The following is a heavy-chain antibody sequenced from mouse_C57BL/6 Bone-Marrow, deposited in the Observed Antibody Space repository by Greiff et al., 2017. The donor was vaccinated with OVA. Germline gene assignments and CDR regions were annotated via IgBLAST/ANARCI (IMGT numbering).Heavy chain of an antibody. D-gene: IGHD3-3*01. Sequence: VQLQQSGPELVKPGASVKISCKASGYAFSSSWMNWVKQRPGKGLEWIGRIYPGDGDTNDNGKFKGKATLTSDKSSSTAYMQLSSLTSEDSAVYFCSCWDTYWGQGTTLTVSS. V-gene: IGHV1-82*01. CDR2: IYPGDGDT. CDR3: SCWDTY. J-gene: IGHJ2*01. CDR1: GYAFSSSW.